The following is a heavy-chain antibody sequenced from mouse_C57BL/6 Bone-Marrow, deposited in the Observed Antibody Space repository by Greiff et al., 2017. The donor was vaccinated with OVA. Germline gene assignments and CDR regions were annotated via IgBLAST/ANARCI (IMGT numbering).Heavy chain of an antibody. D-gene: IGHD2-4*01. CDR3: ASGAYYDYGSRVPWFAY. J-gene: IGHJ3*01. CDR2: ISSGSSTI. CDR1: GFTFSDYG. V-gene: IGHV5-17*01. Sequence: EVQLVESGGGLVKPGGSLKLSCAASGFTFSDYGMHWVRQAPEKGLEWVAYISSGSSTIYYADTVKGRFTISGDNAKSTLFVQMTSLGSEDTAMYYCASGAYYDYGSRVPWFAYWGQGTLVTVSA.